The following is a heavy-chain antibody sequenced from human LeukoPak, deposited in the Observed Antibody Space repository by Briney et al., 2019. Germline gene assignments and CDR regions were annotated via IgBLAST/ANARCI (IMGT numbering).Heavy chain of an antibody. CDR2: INDNGGSA. J-gene: IGHJ4*02. D-gene: IGHD1-26*01. CDR1: GFTFDEYA. Sequence: GGSLRLSCVASGFTFDEYAMNWVRQAPGKGLEWVSGINDNGGSAGYVDSVRGRFTISRDNAKNTLYLQMNSLRAEDTAFYYCAGVMVGATLDYWGQGILVTVSS. V-gene: IGHV3-20*04. CDR3: AGVMVGATLDY.